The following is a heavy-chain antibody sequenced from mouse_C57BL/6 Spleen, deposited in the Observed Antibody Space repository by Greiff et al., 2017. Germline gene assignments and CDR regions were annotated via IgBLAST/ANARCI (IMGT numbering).Heavy chain of an antibody. V-gene: IGHV1-54*01. CDR1: GYAFTNYL. D-gene: IGHD2-4*01. J-gene: IGHJ4*01. CDR2: INPGSGGT. Sequence: VQLQQSGAELVRPGTSVKVSCKASGYAFTNYLIEWVKQRPGQGLEWIGVINPGSGGTNYNEKFKGKATLTADKSSSTAYMQLSSLTSEDSAVYFCARWDYAYAMDYWGQGTSVTVSS. CDR3: ARWDYAYAMDY.